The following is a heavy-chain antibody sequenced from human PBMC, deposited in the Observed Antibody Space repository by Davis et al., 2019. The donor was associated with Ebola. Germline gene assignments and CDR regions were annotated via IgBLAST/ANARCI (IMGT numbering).Heavy chain of an antibody. CDR2: IHHSGST. CDR3: ARDRYSGYGLGESFDP. CDR1: GGSIRSTNW. V-gene: IGHV4-4*02. J-gene: IGHJ5*02. D-gene: IGHD5-12*01. Sequence: MPGGSLRLSCAVSGGSIRSTNWWSWVRQPPGKGLEWIGEIHHSGSTNYNPSLKSRVTISVDKSKNQFSLKLSSVTAADTAVYYCARDRYSGYGLGESFDPWGQGTLVTVSS.